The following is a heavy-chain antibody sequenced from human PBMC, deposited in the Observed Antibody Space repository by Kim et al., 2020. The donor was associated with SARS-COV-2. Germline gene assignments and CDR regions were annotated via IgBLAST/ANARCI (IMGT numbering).Heavy chain of an antibody. Sequence: GGSLRLSCAASGFTFSNAWMSWVRQAPGKGLEWVGRIKSKTDGGTTDYAAPVKGRFTISRDDSKNTLYLQMNSLKTEDTAVYYCTTDPCITMVRGALYNDYWGQGTLVTVSS. V-gene: IGHV3-15*01. CDR2: IKSKTDGGTT. D-gene: IGHD3-10*01. CDR3: TTDPCITMVRGALYNDY. J-gene: IGHJ4*02. CDR1: GFTFSNAW.